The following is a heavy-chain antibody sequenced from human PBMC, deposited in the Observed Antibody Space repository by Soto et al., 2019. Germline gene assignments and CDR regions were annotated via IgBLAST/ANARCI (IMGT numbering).Heavy chain of an antibody. D-gene: IGHD3-22*01. Sequence: PSETLSLTXTVSGGSISSSSYYWGWIRQPPGKGLEWIGSIYYSGSTYYNPSLKSRVTISVDTSKNQFSLKLSSVTAADTAVYYCAGRTYYYDSSGYWALGMDVWGQGTTVTVSS. CDR2: IYYSGST. CDR1: GGSISSSSYY. V-gene: IGHV4-39*01. CDR3: AGRTYYYDSSGYWALGMDV. J-gene: IGHJ6*02.